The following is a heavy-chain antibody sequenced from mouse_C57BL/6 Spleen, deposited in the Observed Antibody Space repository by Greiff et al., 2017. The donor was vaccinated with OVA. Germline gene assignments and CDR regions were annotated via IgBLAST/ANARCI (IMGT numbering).Heavy chain of an antibody. D-gene: IGHD2-4*01. CDR2: ISDGGSYT. V-gene: IGHV5-4*01. CDR1: GFTFSSYA. CDR3: ARERGYDYDEFAY. Sequence: EVKLMESGGGLVKPGGSLKLSCAASGFTFSSYAMSWVRQTPEKRLEWVATISDGGSYTYYPDNVKGRFTISRDNAKNNLYLQMSHLKSEDTAMYYCARERGYDYDEFAYWGQGTLVTVSA. J-gene: IGHJ3*01.